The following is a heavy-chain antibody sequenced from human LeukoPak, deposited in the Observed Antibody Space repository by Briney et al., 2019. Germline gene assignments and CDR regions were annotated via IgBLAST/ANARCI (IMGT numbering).Heavy chain of an antibody. CDR3: ASQLGDASDI. CDR2: ISSNSSTI. Sequence: GGSLRLSCAASGFTFSSYSMNWVRQAPGKGVEWVSYISSNSSTIYYADSVKGRFPISRDNGKNSLYLQINNLRAEDTAVYYCASQLGDASDIWGQGTMVTVSS. D-gene: IGHD6-13*01. J-gene: IGHJ3*02. V-gene: IGHV3-48*01. CDR1: GFTFSSYS.